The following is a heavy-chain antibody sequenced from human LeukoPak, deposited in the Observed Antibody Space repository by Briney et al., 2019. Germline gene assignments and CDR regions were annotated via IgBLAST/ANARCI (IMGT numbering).Heavy chain of an antibody. CDR1: GGSISSYY. J-gene: IGHJ4*02. CDR3: ARVGSYYYDSSGYRYFDY. D-gene: IGHD3-22*01. CDR2: IYYSGST. Sequence: SETLSLTCTVSGGSISSYYWSWIRQPPGKGLEWIGYIYYSGSTNYNPSLKSRVTISVDTSKNQFSLKLSSVTAADTAVYYCARVGSYYYDSSGYRYFDYWGQGTLVTVSS. V-gene: IGHV4-59*12.